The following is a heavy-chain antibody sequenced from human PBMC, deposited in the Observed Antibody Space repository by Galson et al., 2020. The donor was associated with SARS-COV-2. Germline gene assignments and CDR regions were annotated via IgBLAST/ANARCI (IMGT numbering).Heavy chain of an antibody. Sequence: GSLSLTCTISGESFTGYYWTWIRQSPGKGLEWIGEINHLGNTNFNPSLKSRVTISVDTSNNQVSLNLNSVTAADTGIYYCARGGAFWSGHYSPLTPWGHGTLVTVSS. CDR1: GESFTGYY. V-gene: IGHV4-34*01. J-gene: IGHJ4*01. D-gene: IGHD3-3*01. CDR3: ARGGAFWSGHYSPLTP. CDR2: INHLGNT.